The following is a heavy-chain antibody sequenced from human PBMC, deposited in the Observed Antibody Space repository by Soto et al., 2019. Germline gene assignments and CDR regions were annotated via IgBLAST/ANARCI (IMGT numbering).Heavy chain of an antibody. J-gene: IGHJ4*02. D-gene: IGHD3-3*01. V-gene: IGHV4-59*08. Sequence: PSETLSLTCTVSGGSISSYYWSWIRQPPGKGLEWIGYIYYSGSTNYNPSLKSRVTISVDTSKNQFSLKLSSATAADTAVYYCARHAPQGYDFWSGYYFDYWGQGTLVTVSS. CDR1: GGSISSYY. CDR3: ARHAPQGYDFWSGYYFDY. CDR2: IYYSGST.